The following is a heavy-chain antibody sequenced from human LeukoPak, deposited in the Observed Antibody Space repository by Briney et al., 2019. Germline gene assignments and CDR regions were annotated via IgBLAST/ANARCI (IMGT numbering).Heavy chain of an antibody. CDR3: ARVPVRGWFDP. CDR1: GGSIRSGSYY. J-gene: IGHJ5*02. CDR2: IYYSGST. V-gene: IGHV4-39*07. Sequence: SETLSLTCTVSGGSIRSGSYYWGWIRQPPGKGLEWIGSIYYSGSTYYNPSLKSRVTISVDTSKNQFSLKLSSVTAADTAVYYGARVPVRGWFDPWGQGTLVTVSS.